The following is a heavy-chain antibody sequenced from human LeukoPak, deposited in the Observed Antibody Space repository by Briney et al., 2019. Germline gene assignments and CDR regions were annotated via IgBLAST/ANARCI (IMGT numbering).Heavy chain of an antibody. Sequence: SETLSLTCSVSGGSLTNYYWGWLRQPPGKGLEFIGYIHSDGTTNYDSSLQSRVAISLDTSKIQFSLRLHSVTAADTALYFCARPNFRGGEALHFDSWGQGTLVTVSS. CDR1: GGSLTNYY. D-gene: IGHD3-16*01. CDR2: IHSDGTT. CDR3: ARPNFRGGEALHFDS. V-gene: IGHV4-4*09. J-gene: IGHJ4*02.